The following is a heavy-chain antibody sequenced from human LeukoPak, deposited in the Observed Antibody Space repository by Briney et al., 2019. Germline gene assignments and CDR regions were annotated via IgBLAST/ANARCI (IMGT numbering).Heavy chain of an antibody. V-gene: IGHV1-18*04. CDR1: GYTFTGYY. D-gene: IGHD3-9*01. CDR3: ARAAVNVLRYFDWLLSPLDY. Sequence: ASVKVSCKASGYTFTGYYMHWVRQAPGQGLEWMGWINPNNGNTNYAQKLQGRVTMTTDTSTSTAYMELRSLRSDDTAVYYCARAAVNVLRYFDWLLSPLDYWGQGTLVTVSS. J-gene: IGHJ4*02. CDR2: INPNNGNT.